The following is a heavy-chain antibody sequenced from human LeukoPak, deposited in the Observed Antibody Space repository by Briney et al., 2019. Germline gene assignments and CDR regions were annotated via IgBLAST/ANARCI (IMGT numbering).Heavy chain of an antibody. CDR2: IYTSGST. D-gene: IGHD3-3*01. Sequence: SETLSLTCTVSGGSISSYYWSWIRQPAGKGLEWIGRIYTSGSTNYNPSLKSRVTMSVDTSKNQFSLKLSSVTAADTAVYYCARNTADFWSGYSHGDAFDIWGQGTMVTVSS. V-gene: IGHV4-4*07. CDR3: ARNTADFWSGYSHGDAFDI. J-gene: IGHJ3*02. CDR1: GGSISSYY.